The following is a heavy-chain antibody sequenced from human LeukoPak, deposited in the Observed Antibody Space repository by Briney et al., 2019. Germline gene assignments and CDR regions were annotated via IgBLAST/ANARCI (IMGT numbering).Heavy chain of an antibody. CDR1: GFTFSSYA. CDR3: GRHAYGGSPPLS. J-gene: IGHJ4*02. D-gene: IGHD3-10*01. V-gene: IGHV3-64*01. CDR2: ISSNGGST. Sequence: GGCLRLSCAASGFTFSSYAMHWVRQAPGKGLEYVSAISSNGGSTYYANSVKGRFTISRDNSKNTVYLQMNNLRAEDTALYYCGRHAYGGSPPLSWGQGALVTVSS.